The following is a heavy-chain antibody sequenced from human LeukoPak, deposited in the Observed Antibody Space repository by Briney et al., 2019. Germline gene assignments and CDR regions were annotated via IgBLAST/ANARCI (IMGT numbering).Heavy chain of an antibody. CDR1: GYTFTGYY. V-gene: IGHV1-2*04. J-gene: IGHJ6*02. D-gene: IGHD3-16*02. Sequence: ASVKVSCKASGYTFTGYYMHWVRQAPGQGLEWMGWINPNSGGTNYAQKFQGWVTMTRDTSISTAYMELSRLRSDDTAVYYCARDKAVSPYAMDVWGQGTTVTVSS. CDR3: ARDKAVSPYAMDV. CDR2: INPNSGGT.